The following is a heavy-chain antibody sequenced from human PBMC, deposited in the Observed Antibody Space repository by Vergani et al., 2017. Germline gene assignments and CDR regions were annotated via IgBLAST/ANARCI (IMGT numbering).Heavy chain of an antibody. CDR3: ARGGSIAAPSYLYYFYMDV. V-gene: IGHV1-18*01. D-gene: IGHD6-6*01. CDR1: GYSFNSYG. Sequence: QVQLVQSGAEIKKPGASVNVSCKTSGYSFNSYGINWVRQAPGQGIEWLGWISGYDGKTKYVEKLQGRITVTIDTSTNSAYMELRGLRSDDTAVYYCARGGSIAAPSYLYYFYMDVWGKGTSVTVSS. J-gene: IGHJ6*03. CDR2: ISGYDGKT.